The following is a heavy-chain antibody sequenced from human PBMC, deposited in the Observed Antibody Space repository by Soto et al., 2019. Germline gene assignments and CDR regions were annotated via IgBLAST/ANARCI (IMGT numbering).Heavy chain of an antibody. CDR2: IYQSGST. Sequence: SETLSLTCAVSGGSLSSSAYSWSWIRQPPGKGLEWIGFIYQSGSTYYNPSLKSRVTMSLDRPKNHFSLKLSSVTAADTAVYYCARELVFYGSDGFSGDDGFDIWGQGTMVTVSS. CDR1: GGSLSSSAYS. D-gene: IGHD2-15*01. J-gene: IGHJ3*02. CDR3: ARELVFYGSDGFSGDDGFDI. V-gene: IGHV4-30-2*01.